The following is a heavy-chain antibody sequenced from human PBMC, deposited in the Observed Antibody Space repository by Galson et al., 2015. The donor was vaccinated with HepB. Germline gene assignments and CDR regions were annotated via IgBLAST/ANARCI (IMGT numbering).Heavy chain of an antibody. CDR3: ARDRRVRGVPLTLYGMDV. CDR2: ISAYNGVT. D-gene: IGHD3-10*01. CDR1: GYTFTTYG. Sequence: SCKASGYTFTTYGISWVRQAPGQGLEWMGWISAYNGVTNYAQNLQGRVTMTTGTSTSTAYVELRSLRSDDTAVFYCARDRRVRGVPLTLYGMDVWGQGTTVTVSS. J-gene: IGHJ6*02. V-gene: IGHV1-18*01.